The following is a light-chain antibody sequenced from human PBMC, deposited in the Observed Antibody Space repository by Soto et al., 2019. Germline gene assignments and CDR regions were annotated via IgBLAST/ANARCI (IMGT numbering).Light chain of an antibody. V-gene: IGKV1-12*01. CDR3: QQLFDSPIT. CDR2: AAS. Sequence: QVTKSPSSVSASLGDRVPITFWASQGISSWLAWYQQSHGKAPKLLIYAASTLESGVPSRFSGTVSGTECSLTITSLQPEDGATYYGQQLFDSPITFGQGTRLEI. J-gene: IGKJ5*01. CDR1: QGISSW.